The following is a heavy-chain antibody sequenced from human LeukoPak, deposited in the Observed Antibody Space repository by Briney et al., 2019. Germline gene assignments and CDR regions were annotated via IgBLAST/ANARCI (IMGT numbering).Heavy chain of an antibody. CDR1: GFTFSSYN. D-gene: IGHD3-3*01. J-gene: IGHJ4*02. Sequence: GGSLRLSCAASGFTFSSYNMNWVRQAPGKGLEWVSSITSDSRYMYYADSVKGRFTISRDNAKNSLYLQMNSLRAEDTAVYYCAKAYYDFWSGYYIWDYWGQGTLVTVSS. V-gene: IGHV3-21*04. CDR2: ITSDSRYM. CDR3: AKAYYDFWSGYYIWDY.